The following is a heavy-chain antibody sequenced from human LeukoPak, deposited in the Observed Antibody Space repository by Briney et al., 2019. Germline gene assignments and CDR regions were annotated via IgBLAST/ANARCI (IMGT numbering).Heavy chain of an antibody. J-gene: IGHJ4*02. CDR3: ARGLIGGYDYVWGSYRYSWLDY. CDR2: INAGNGNT. V-gene: IGHV1-3*01. CDR1: GYTFTSYA. D-gene: IGHD3-16*02. Sequence: APVKVSCKASGYTFTSYAMHWVRQAPGQRLEWMGWINAGNGNTKYSQKFQGRVTITRDTSASTAYMELSSLRSEDTAVYYCARGLIGGYDYVWGSYRYSWLDYWGQGTLVTVSS.